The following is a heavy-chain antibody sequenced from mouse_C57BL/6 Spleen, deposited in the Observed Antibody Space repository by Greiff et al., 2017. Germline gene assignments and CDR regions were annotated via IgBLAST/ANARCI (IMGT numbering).Heavy chain of an antibody. J-gene: IGHJ3*01. Sequence: QVQLQQPGAELVMPGASVKLSCKASGYTFTSYWMHWVKQRPGQGLEWIGEIDPSDSYTNYNQKFKGKSTLTVDTSSSTAYMQLSSLTSEDSAVYYCARWDYDYDWFAYWGQGTLVTVSA. CDR2: IDPSDSYT. CDR1: GYTFTSYW. D-gene: IGHD2-4*01. CDR3: ARWDYDYDWFAY. V-gene: IGHV1-69*01.